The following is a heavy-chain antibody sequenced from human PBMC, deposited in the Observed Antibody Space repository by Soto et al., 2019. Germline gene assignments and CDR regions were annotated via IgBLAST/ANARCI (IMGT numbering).Heavy chain of an antibody. Sequence: SETLSLTCAVSGASVTSFFWNWIRQPPGKGLEWIGYISYSGSTNYNPSLKSRVTISVDTSKNQFSLKLSSVTAADTAVYYCARHGIIIGWFDPWGQGTLVTV. CDR3: ARHGIIIGWFDP. D-gene: IGHD3-10*01. CDR2: ISYSGST. CDR1: GASVTSFF. J-gene: IGHJ5*02. V-gene: IGHV4-59*08.